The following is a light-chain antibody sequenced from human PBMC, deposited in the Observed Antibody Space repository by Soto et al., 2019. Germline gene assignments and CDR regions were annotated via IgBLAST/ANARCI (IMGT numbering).Light chain of an antibody. Sequence: QPVLTQPASVSGSPGQSITISCTGTSSDVGGYNYVSWYPQHPGKAPKLMIYDVSNRPSGVSNRFSGSKSGNTASLTISGLQAEDEADYYCSSYTSSSTPFYVFGTGTKVTVL. CDR3: SSYTSSSTPFYV. J-gene: IGLJ1*01. V-gene: IGLV2-14*01. CDR1: SSDVGGYNY. CDR2: DVS.